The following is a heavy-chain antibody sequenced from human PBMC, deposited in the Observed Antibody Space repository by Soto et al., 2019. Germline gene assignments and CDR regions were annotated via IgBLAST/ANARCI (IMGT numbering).Heavy chain of an antibody. CDR1: GGTFSSYA. CDR3: ARVGAGYSSSWYFSCYGIAV. V-gene: IGHV1-69*13. CDR2: IIPIFGTA. Sequence: SVKVSCKASGGTFSSYAISWVRQAPGQGLEWMGGIIPIFGTANYAQKFQGRVTITADESTSTAYMELSSLRSEDTAVYYCARVGAGYSSSWYFSCYGIAVWGQGTTVTVSS. D-gene: IGHD6-13*01. J-gene: IGHJ6*02.